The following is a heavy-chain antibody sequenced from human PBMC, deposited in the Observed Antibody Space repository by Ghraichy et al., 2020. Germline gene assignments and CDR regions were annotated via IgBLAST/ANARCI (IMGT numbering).Heavy chain of an antibody. CDR3: ARKIMVATFHFDY. CDR1: GGSISSSSYY. V-gene: IGHV4-39*01. J-gene: IGHJ4*02. CDR2: IYYSGST. D-gene: IGHD2-21*01. Sequence: SETLSLTCTVSGGSISSSSYYWGWIRQPPGKGLEWIGSIYYSGSTYYNPSLKSRVTISVDTSKNQFSLKLSSVTAADTAVYYCARKIMVATFHFDYWGQGTLVTVSS.